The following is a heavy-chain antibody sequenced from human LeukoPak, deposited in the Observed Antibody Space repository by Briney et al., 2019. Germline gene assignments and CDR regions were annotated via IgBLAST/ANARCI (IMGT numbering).Heavy chain of an antibody. CDR3: ARSGDAYSFDY. J-gene: IGHJ4*02. V-gene: IGHV4-31*03. Sequence: SQTLSLTCTVSGGALGGYYWSWIRQHPGKGLVWIGYIYYTGTTYYHPSLKSRVTISLDTSKNQFSLRLNSVTAADAAVYFCARSGDAYSFDYWGQGSLVTVSS. D-gene: IGHD5-24*01. CDR2: IYYTGTT. CDR1: GGALGGYY.